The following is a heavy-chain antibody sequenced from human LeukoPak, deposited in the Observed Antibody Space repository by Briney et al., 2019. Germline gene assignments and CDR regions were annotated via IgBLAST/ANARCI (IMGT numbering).Heavy chain of an antibody. J-gene: IGHJ3*02. D-gene: IGHD2-2*01. CDR3: AREDLRYCSSTSCYAFDI. V-gene: IGHV3-21*01. Sequence: GGSLRLSCAASGFTFSSYSMNWVRQAPGKGLEWVSSISSSSSYIYYADSVKGRFTISRDNAKNSPYLQMNSLRAEDTAVYYCAREDLRYCSSTSCYAFDIWGQGTMVTVSS. CDR2: ISSSSSYI. CDR1: GFTFSSYS.